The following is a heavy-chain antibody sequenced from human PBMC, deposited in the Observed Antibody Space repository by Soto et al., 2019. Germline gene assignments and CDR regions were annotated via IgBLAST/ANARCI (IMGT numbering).Heavy chain of an antibody. V-gene: IGHV3-21*01. CDR2: ISSRSSYI. D-gene: IGHD1-1*01. Sequence: EVQLVESGGGLVKPGGSLRLSCVGSGFTFSSYGLHWVRQAPGKGLEWVSSISSRSSYIYYADSVKGRFTISRDNAKRSLFLQMNTLRAEDTAMYYCASGWQLKGYYAMDVGGQGTTVTVSS. J-gene: IGHJ6*02. CDR3: ASGWQLKGYYAMDV. CDR1: GFTFSSYG.